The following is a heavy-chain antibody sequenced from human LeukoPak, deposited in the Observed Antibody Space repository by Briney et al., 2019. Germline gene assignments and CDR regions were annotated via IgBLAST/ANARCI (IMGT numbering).Heavy chain of an antibody. J-gene: IGHJ3*02. CDR1: GYTFPDYY. Sequence: GASVKVSCKASGYTFPDYYMHWVRQAPGQGLEWMGWINPKSGGTNYAQKFQGRVTMTRDTSISTAYMEVSRLRSDDTAVYYCARDGVTVVGAYDAFDIWGQGTMVTVSS. D-gene: IGHD6-19*01. CDR3: ARDGVTVVGAYDAFDI. CDR2: INPKSGGT. V-gene: IGHV1-2*02.